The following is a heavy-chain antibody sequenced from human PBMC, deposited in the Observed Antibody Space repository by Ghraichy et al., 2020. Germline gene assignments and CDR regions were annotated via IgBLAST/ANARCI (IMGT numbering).Heavy chain of an antibody. Sequence: GGSLRLSCAASGFTFSSYAMHWVRQAPGKGLEWVAVISYDGSNKYYADSVKGRFTISRDNSKNTLYLQMNSLRAEDTAVYYCARDEIAAAGTLYPIDYWGQGTLVTVSS. CDR2: ISYDGSNK. V-gene: IGHV3-30-3*01. CDR3: ARDEIAAAGTLYPIDY. J-gene: IGHJ4*02. CDR1: GFTFSSYA. D-gene: IGHD6-13*01.